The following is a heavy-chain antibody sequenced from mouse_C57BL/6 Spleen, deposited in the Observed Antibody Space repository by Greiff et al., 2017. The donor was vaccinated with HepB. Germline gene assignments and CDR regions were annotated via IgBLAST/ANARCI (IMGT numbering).Heavy chain of an antibody. CDR1: GYTFTSYW. V-gene: IGHV1-64*01. J-gene: IGHJ4*01. CDR2: IHPNSGST. Sequence: QVQLKQPGAELVKPGASVKLSCKASGYTFTSYWMHWVKQRPGQGLEWIGMIHPNSGSTNYNEKFKSKATLTVDKSSSTAYMQLSSLTSEDSAVYYCASLYYDYDGGYAMDYWGQGTSVTVSS. CDR3: ASLYYDYDGGYAMDY. D-gene: IGHD2-4*01.